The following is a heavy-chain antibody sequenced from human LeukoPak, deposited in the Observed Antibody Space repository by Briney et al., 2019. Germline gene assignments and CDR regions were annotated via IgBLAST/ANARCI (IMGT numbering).Heavy chain of an antibody. CDR2: ITSSSSSI. CDR3: ASRAPYGY. Sequence: GGSLRLSCAASGFTFSSYTMNWVRQAPGKGLEWVSYITSSSSSIYYADSVKGRFTISRDNAKNSLYLQMNSLRAEDTAVYYCASRAPYGYWGQGTLVTVSS. V-gene: IGHV3-48*01. CDR1: GFTFSSYT. J-gene: IGHJ4*02. D-gene: IGHD3-10*01.